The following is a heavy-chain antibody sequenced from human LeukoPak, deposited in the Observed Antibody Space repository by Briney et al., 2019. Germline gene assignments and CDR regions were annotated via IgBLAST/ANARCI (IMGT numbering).Heavy chain of an antibody. CDR2: IYYSGST. CDR1: GGSISNSSYY. CDR3: ARHSTHIVLMGFDP. V-gene: IGHV4-39*01. D-gene: IGHD2-8*01. J-gene: IGHJ5*02. Sequence: PSETLSLTCTVSGGSISNSSYYWGWIRQPPGKGLEWIGSIYYSGSTYYNPSLKSRVTISVDTSKNQFSLKLSSVTAADTAVYYCARHSTHIVLMGFDPWGQGTLVTVSS.